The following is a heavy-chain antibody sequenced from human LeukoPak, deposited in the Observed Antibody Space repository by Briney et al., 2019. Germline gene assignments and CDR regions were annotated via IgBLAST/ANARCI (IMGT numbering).Heavy chain of an antibody. CDR3: AREDYVVRSWFDP. J-gene: IGHJ5*02. CDR1: GYTFTSCY. V-gene: IGHV1-46*01. D-gene: IGHD3-22*01. Sequence: ASVKVSCKASGYTFTSCYMHWVRQAPGQGLEWMGIINPSGGSTSYAQKFQGRVTMTRDTSTSTVYVELSSLRSEDTAVYYCAREDYVVRSWFDPWGQGTLVTVSS. CDR2: INPSGGST.